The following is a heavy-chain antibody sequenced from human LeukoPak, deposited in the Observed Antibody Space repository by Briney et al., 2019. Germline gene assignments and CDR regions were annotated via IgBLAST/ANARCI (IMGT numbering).Heavy chain of an antibody. V-gene: IGHV4-59*02. CDR3: ARLKAVTGTSDYFDY. CDR1: GGSVSGYH. D-gene: IGHD6-19*01. Sequence: SETLSLTCTVSGGSVSGYHWSWIRQPPGKGLEWIGYIHYTGTTNYDPSLKSRVTISLDTSKKQFSLILSSVTAADTAVYYCARLKAVTGTSDYFDYWGQGILVTVSS. J-gene: IGHJ4*02. CDR2: IHYTGTT.